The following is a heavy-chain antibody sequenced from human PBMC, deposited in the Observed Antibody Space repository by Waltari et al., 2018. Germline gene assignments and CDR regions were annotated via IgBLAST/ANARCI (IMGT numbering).Heavy chain of an antibody. Sequence: VQMLGSGGGLVEPGGSLGLSCTTPGLPFTQYPMSWVRQTPTRGLEWVSYISSRGSATHYADSVRGRFTISRDSAKGSVYLQMNNLRADDAAMYYCARGRYGAGSYSDYDYWGQGTLVTVSS. J-gene: IGHJ4*02. CDR1: GLPFTQYP. CDR3: ARGRYGAGSYSDYDY. V-gene: IGHV3-48*01. CDR2: ISSRGSAT. D-gene: IGHD3-10*01.